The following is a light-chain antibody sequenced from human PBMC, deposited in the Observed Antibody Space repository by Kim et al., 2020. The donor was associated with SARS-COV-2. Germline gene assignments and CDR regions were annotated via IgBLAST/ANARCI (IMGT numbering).Light chain of an antibody. Sequence: VSPGQTSAFTCSGVGLAVKYACWYQQKPGQSPVRLIYQDNKRPSGIPERFSGSSSVNSATLTISETQAMDEADYYCQAWDSSTAVFGGGTQLTVL. V-gene: IGLV3-1*01. J-gene: IGLJ2*01. CDR2: QDN. CDR1: GLAVKY. CDR3: QAWDSSTAV.